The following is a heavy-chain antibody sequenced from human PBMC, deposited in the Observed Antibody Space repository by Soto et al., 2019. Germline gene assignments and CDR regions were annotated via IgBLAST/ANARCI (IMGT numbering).Heavy chain of an antibody. CDR1: GFSLSTFGVG. V-gene: IGHV2-5*01. D-gene: IGHD6-6*01. J-gene: IGHJ4*02. Sequence: SGPTLVNPTQTLTLTCAFSGFSLSTFGVGVGWIRQPPGKALEWLALIYWNDDKRYSPSLKSRLTITKDTSKNQVVLTMTNMDPVDTATYSCARTNSSSPIDYWGQGTLVTVS. CDR3: ARTNSSSPIDY. CDR2: IYWNDDK.